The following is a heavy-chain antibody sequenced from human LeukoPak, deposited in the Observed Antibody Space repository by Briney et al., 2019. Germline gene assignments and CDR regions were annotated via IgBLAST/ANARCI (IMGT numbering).Heavy chain of an antibody. CDR1: GDTFTSYD. Sequence: VASVKVSCKASGDTFTSYDINWVRQATGQGLELMGRMNPNIGNTGYAQKFQGRVTITRNNSISTAYMELSSRRSEDTAVYYCARGPYYDFWSGAGYYYYYMDVWGKGTTVTVSS. D-gene: IGHD3-3*01. CDR3: ARGPYYDFWSGAGYYYYYMDV. J-gene: IGHJ6*03. CDR2: MNPNIGNT. V-gene: IGHV1-8*03.